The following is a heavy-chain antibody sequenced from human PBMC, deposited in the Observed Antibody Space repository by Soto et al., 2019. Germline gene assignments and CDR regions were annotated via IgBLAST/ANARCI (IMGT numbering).Heavy chain of an antibody. V-gene: IGHV1-18*01. Sequence: QVQLVQSGAEVKKPGASVKVSCKASGYTFTNFGISWVRQAPGQGLEWMGWISAYKGNTNYAQNSQXXXTXXTDTSTSSDHTELRSLMFGDEAVYYCVSRGTAFDCWGQGTLLTVSS. CDR2: ISAYKGNT. D-gene: IGHD2-21*02. CDR3: VSRGTAFDC. CDR1: GYTFTNFG. J-gene: IGHJ4*02.